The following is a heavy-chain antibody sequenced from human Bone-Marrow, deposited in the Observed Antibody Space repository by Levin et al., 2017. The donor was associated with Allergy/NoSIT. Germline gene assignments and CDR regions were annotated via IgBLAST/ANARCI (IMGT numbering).Heavy chain of an antibody. CDR2: INSDGSST. V-gene: IGHV3-74*01. J-gene: IGHJ1*01. D-gene: IGHD6-19*01. CDR3: ALMNGIAVAGAEYFQH. Sequence: GESLKISCAASGFTFSSYWMHWVRQAPGKGLVWVSRINSDGSSTSYADSVKGRFTISRDNAKNTLYLQMNSLRAEDTAVYYCALMNGIAVAGAEYFQHWGQGTLVTVSS. CDR1: GFTFSSYW.